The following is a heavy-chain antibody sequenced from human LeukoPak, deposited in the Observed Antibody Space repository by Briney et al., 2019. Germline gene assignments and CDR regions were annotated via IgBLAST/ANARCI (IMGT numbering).Heavy chain of an antibody. CDR3: AKDANPGYSSSWSNYYYYGMDV. D-gene: IGHD6-13*01. CDR1: GFTFSSYA. J-gene: IGHJ6*02. CDR2: ISGSGGST. Sequence: GGSLRLSCAASGFTFSSYAMSWVRHAPGKGLEWVSAISGSGGSTYYADSVKGRFTISRDNSKNTLYLQMNSLRAEDTAVYYCAKDANPGYSSSWSNYYYYGMDVWGQGTTVTVSS. V-gene: IGHV3-23*01.